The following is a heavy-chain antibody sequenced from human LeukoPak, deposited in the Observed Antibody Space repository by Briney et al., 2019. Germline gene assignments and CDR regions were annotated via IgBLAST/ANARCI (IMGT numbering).Heavy chain of an antibody. J-gene: IGHJ4*02. CDR1: GGSIGSGGYY. CDR2: IYYSGST. V-gene: IGHV4-31*03. Sequence: SETLSLTCTVSGGSIGSGGYYWSWIRQHPGKGLEWIGYIYYSGSTYYNPSLKSRVTISVDTSKNQFSLKLSSVTAADTAVYYCARRSSSWTSFDYWGQGTLVTVSS. D-gene: IGHD6-13*01. CDR3: ARRSSSWTSFDY.